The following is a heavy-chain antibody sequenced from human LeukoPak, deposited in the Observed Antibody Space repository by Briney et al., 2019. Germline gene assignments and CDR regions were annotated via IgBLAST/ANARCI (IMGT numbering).Heavy chain of an antibody. CDR3: ARGALLWFGDRMEYYFDY. J-gene: IGHJ4*02. CDR1: SGSITNYY. CDR2: IYYSGNT. D-gene: IGHD3-10*01. V-gene: IGHV4-59*01. Sequence: SETLSLTCTVSSGSITNYYWSWIRQPPGKGLEWIGFIYYSGNTNYKPSLKSRVTISVDTSKNQFSLKLSSMTAADTAVYYCARGALLWFGDRMEYYFDYWGQGTLLTVSS.